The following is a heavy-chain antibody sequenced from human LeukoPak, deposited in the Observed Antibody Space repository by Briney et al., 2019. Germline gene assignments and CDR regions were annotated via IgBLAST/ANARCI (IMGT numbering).Heavy chain of an antibody. D-gene: IGHD5-18*01. Sequence: VAPVKVSCKASGYTFTGCFIHYVRQAPGQGLEWMGWIDPNSDNIRYSETFKDRVTMTRDTSTNTAYMELSWLRSDDTAVCYCARSAYNYGYVYFDHWGQGTLVIVSS. J-gene: IGHJ4*02. CDR2: IDPNSDNI. V-gene: IGHV1-2*02. CDR3: ARSAYNYGYVYFDH. CDR1: GYTFTGCF.